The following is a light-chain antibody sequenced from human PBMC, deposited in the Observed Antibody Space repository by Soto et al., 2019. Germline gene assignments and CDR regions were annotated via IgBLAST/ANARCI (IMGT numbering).Light chain of an antibody. V-gene: IGLV1-51*01. CDR2: DNN. CDR3: ATWDSRLSAPVV. CDR1: SSNIGNNF. Sequence: QSVLTQPPSVSAAPGQKVTISCSGSSSNIGNNFVSWYQQLPGTAPKLLIYDNNKRPSGTPDRFSGSKSGTSATLGITGLQTGDEADYYCATWDSRLSAPVVFGGGTKLTVL. J-gene: IGLJ2*01.